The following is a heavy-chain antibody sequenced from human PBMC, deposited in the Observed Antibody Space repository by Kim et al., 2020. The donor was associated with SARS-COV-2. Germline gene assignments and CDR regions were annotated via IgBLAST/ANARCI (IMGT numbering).Heavy chain of an antibody. V-gene: IGHV3-23*01. CDR3: ATKDDLYD. D-gene: IGHD1-1*01. CDR2: IDGST. J-gene: IGHJ4*02. Sequence: IDGSTYDADSGKGRFTISRDNSKNTLYLQMNSLRAEDTAIYYCATKDDLYDWGQGTLVTVSA.